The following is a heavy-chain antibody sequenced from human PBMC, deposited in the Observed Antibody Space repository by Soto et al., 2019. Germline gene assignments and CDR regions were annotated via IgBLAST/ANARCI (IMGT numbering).Heavy chain of an antibody. V-gene: IGHV3-30*18. J-gene: IGHJ4*02. Sequence: VQLVESEGGVVQPGRSLRLSCAASGFTFSDYAMHWVRQAPGKGLEWVAVVSHDGRNTHYADSVKGRFTISRDSSKNTVSLKMTSLRAEDTAVYYGAKGGRQWLVTSDFNYWGQGALVTVSS. CDR2: VSHDGRNT. CDR3: AKGGRQWLVTSDFNY. D-gene: IGHD6-19*01. CDR1: GFTFSDYA.